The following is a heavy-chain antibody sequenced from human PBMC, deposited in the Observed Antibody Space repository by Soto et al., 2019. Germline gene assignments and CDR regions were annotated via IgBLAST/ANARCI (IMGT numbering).Heavy chain of an antibody. J-gene: IGHJ4*02. Sequence: ALVKVSCKASGYTFTYYAVTWVRQAPGQGLEWMGWISAYNGHAKYAQNLQGRLTLTTDTSTYTAYMELRSLRSDDTAVYYCARGALDFDYWGQGTLVTVYS. D-gene: IGHD3-16*01. CDR3: ARGALDFDY. CDR1: GYTFTYYA. CDR2: ISAYNGHA. V-gene: IGHV1-18*01.